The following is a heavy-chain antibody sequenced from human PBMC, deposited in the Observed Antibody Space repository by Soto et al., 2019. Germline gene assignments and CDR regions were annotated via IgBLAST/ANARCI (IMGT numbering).Heavy chain of an antibody. CDR1: GFTFSSYG. Sequence: GGSLRLSCAASGFTFSSYGMHWVRQAPGNGLEWVAVISYDGSNKYYADSVKGRFTISRDNSKNTLYLQMNSLRAEDTAVYYCAKVPVKEWELPNDAFDIWGQGTMVTVSS. D-gene: IGHD1-26*01. J-gene: IGHJ3*02. CDR2: ISYDGSNK. V-gene: IGHV3-30*18. CDR3: AKVPVKEWELPNDAFDI.